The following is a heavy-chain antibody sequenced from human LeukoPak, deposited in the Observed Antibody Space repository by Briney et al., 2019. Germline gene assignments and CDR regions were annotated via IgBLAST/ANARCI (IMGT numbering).Heavy chain of an antibody. CDR1: GGTLSSYS. V-gene: IGHV1-69*13. Sequence: SVKVSCKASGGTLSSYSISWVRQAPGQGLEWMGGINPIFGSANFKQKFQGRVTITADDATNTAYMELSSLRSEDTAFYYCARGLSRWSTPTSSYYYRMDVWGQGTTVVASS. J-gene: IGHJ6*02. D-gene: IGHD4-23*01. CDR3: ARGLSRWSTPTSSYYYRMDV. CDR2: INPIFGSA.